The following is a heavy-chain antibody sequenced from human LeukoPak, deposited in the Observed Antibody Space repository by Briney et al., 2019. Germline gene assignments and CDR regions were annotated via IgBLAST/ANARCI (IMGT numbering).Heavy chain of an antibody. D-gene: IGHD3-9*01. V-gene: IGHV3-7*01. CDR1: GFTFSSYW. Sequence: GGSLRLSCAASGFTFSSYWMSWVRQAPGKGLEWVANIKQDGSEKYYVDSVKGRFTISRDNAKNSLYLQMNSLSAEDTAVYYCARHPRAYYDILTGYYYDYWGQGTLVTVSS. CDR3: ARHPRAYYDILTGYYYDY. CDR2: IKQDGSEK. J-gene: IGHJ4*02.